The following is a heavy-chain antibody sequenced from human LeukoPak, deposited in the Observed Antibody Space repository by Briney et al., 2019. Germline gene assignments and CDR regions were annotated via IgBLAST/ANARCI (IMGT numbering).Heavy chain of an antibody. CDR1: GFTFSSYE. CDR2: ISSSGSTI. V-gene: IGHV3-48*03. D-gene: IGHD2-21*02. J-gene: IGHJ4*02. Sequence: GGSLRLSCVVSGFTFSSYEMNWVRQAPGKGLEWVSYISSSGSTIYYADSVKGRFTISRDNAKNSLYLQMNSLRAEGTAVYYCARDSIVTGEFDYWGQGTLVTVSS. CDR3: ARDSIVTGEFDY.